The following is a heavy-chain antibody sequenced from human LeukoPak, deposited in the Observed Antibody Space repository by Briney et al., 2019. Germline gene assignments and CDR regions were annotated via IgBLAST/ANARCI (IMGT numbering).Heavy chain of an antibody. CDR1: GFTLTTYA. V-gene: IGHV3-23*01. CDR2: LSSSGYRT. D-gene: IGHD6-19*01. Sequence: GGSLRLSCAASGFTLTTYAMSWVRQAPGKGLEWVSTLSSSGYRTYFADSVKGRFTISRDTSKNTLYLQMDSLKGEDTAIYYCPRFFRSGTGWYPFDYWGQGTLVTVSS. J-gene: IGHJ4*02. CDR3: PRFFRSGTGWYPFDY.